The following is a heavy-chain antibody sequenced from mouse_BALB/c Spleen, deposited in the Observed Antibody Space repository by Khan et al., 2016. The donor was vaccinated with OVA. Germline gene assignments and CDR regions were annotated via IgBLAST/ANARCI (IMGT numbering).Heavy chain of an antibody. J-gene: IGHJ2*01. CDR3: ARSVTITTVVATDFDY. V-gene: IGHV3-2*02. Sequence: EVQLQESGPGLVKPSQSLSLTCTVTGYSITSDYAWNWIRQFPGNKLEWMGYISYSGRTSYNPSLKSRTPITRDKSKNQFFLQLNSLTTEDTATYYCARSVTITTVVATDFDYWGQGTTLTVSS. D-gene: IGHD1-1*01. CDR1: GYSITSDYA. CDR2: ISYSGRT.